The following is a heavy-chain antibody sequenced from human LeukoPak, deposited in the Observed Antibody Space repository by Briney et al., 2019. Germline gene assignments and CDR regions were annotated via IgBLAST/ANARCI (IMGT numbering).Heavy chain of an antibody. J-gene: IGHJ4*02. Sequence: GESLKISCKGSGYSFTNYWIGWVRQMPGKGLEWMGSIYPSDSDTRYSPSFQGQVTISADKSISTAYLQWSSLKASDTAMYYCARYSGYDYAQFDYWGQGTLVTVSS. CDR3: ARYSGYDYAQFDY. CDR2: IYPSDSDT. V-gene: IGHV5-51*01. CDR1: GYSFTNYW. D-gene: IGHD5-12*01.